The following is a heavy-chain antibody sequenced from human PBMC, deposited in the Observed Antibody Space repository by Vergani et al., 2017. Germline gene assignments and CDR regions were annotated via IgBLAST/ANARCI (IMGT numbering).Heavy chain of an antibody. V-gene: IGHV4-34*01. CDR1: GGSFSGYY. CDR3: ARGRDVYCSSTSCLKYYYYYMTV. J-gene: IGHJ6*03. CDR2: INHSGST. Sequence: QVQLQQLGAGLLKPSDTLSLTCAVYGGSFSGYYWSWIRQPPGKGLEWIGEINHSGSTNYNPSLKSRVTISVDTSKNQFSLHRSSVTAADTAVYSCARGRDVYCSSTSCLKYYYYYMTVWGEATTVTVSS. D-gene: IGHD2-2*01.